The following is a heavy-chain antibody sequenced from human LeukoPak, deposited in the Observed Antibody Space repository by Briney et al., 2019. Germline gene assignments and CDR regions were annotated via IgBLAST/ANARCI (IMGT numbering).Heavy chain of an antibody. CDR1: GGSISSYY. CDR2: IYNSGST. CDR3: ARYYGSGSRRRIYP. J-gene: IGHJ5*02. V-gene: IGHV4-59*08. D-gene: IGHD3-10*01. Sequence: PSETLSLTCTGSGGSISSYYWSWIRQPPGKGLEGIGYIYNSGSTNYTPSLKSRVTISVDTSKNQFSLKLSSVTAADTAVYYCARYYGSGSRRRIYPWGRGTLVTVSS.